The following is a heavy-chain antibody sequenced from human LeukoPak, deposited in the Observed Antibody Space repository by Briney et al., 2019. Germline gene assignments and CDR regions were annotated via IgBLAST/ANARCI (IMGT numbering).Heavy chain of an antibody. J-gene: IGHJ6*03. CDR1: GGTFSSYA. D-gene: IGHD6-6*01. CDR2: IIPIFGTA. Sequence: SVKVSCKASGGTFSSYAISWVRQAPGQGLEWMGGIIPIFGTANYAQKFQGRVTITADESTSTAYMELSSLRSEDTAVYYCARTVDPARRYYYYMDVWGKGTTVTVSS. CDR3: ARTVDPARRYYYYMDV. V-gene: IGHV1-69*13.